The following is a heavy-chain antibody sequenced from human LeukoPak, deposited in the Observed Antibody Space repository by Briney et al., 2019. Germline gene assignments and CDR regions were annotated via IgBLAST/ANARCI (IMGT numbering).Heavy chain of an antibody. V-gene: IGHV3-15*01. Sequence: GGSLRLSCAASGFTFRNAWMSWVRQAPGKGLEWVGRIKSKTHGGTTDYAAPVKGRFTISRDDSKNTLYLQMNSLKTEDTAVYYCSGEPSHCSGGTCYSGAGWFDPWGQGTLVTVSS. CDR1: GFTFRNAW. J-gene: IGHJ5*02. CDR2: IKSKTHGGTT. D-gene: IGHD2-15*01. CDR3: SGEPSHCSGGTCYSGAGWFDP.